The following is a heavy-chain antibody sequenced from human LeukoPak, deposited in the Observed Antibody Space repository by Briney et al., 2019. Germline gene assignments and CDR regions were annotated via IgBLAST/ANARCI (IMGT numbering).Heavy chain of an antibody. CDR3: ARGGIPTGPYYYFYYMDV. Sequence: GSSLRLPCAASGFTFSRHVMHWVRQAPGKGLEWVASISYDGNNKFYADSVKGRFTISGDNSRNTLYLQMNSLRGEDAAVYSCARGGIPTGPYYYFYYMDVWGKGTAVAVSS. J-gene: IGHJ6*03. V-gene: IGHV3-30*01. CDR2: ISYDGNNK. D-gene: IGHD3-10*01. CDR1: GFTFSRHV.